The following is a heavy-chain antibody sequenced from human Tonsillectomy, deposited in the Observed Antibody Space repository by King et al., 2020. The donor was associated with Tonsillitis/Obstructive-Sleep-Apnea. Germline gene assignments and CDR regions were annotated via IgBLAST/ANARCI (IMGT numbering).Heavy chain of an antibody. D-gene: IGHD6-6*01. Sequence: VQLVESGGGLVKPGGSLRLSCAASGFTFSDYYMSWMRQAPGKGLEWVSKISSSGSTTYYADSVKGRVTISRDNAKNSLYLQINSLRAADTAVYDCARVARIAGRPLGHFFYYYMDVWGKGTPVTVS. J-gene: IGHJ6*03. CDR2: ISSSGSTT. CDR3: ARVARIAGRPLGHFFYYYMDV. CDR1: GFTFSDYY. V-gene: IGHV3-11*01.